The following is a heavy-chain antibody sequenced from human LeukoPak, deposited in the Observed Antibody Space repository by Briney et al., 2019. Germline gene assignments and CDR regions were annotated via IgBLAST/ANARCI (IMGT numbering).Heavy chain of an antibody. Sequence: PGGSLRLSCAASGFTFSSYAMSWVRQAPGKGLERVSAISGSGGSTYYADSVKGRFTISRDNSKNTLYLQMNSLRAEDTAVYYCAKVWSSGYLPNFDYWAREPWSPSPQ. J-gene: IGHJ4*02. D-gene: IGHD3-22*01. CDR1: GFTFSSYA. V-gene: IGHV3-23*01. CDR2: ISGSGGST. CDR3: AKVWSSGYLPNFDY.